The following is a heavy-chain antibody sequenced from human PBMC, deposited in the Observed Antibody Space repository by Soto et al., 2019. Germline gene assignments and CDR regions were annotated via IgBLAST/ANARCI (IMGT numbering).Heavy chain of an antibody. Sequence: QVQRVESGGGVVQPGRSLRLSCTASGFTFSTYGMHWVRQAPGKGLEWVTVIWYDGSNKYYADSVKGRFTISRDNSKNTLHLQINTLRADDTAVYYCARGGGSGSAFVGYYYYTLDVWGQGTTVTVSS. J-gene: IGHJ6*02. D-gene: IGHD1-26*01. CDR2: IWYDGSNK. V-gene: IGHV3-33*01. CDR3: ARGGGSGSAFVGYYYYTLDV. CDR1: GFTFSTYG.